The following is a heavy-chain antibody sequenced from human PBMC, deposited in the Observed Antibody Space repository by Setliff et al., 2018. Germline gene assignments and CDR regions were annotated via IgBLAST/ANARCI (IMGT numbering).Heavy chain of an antibody. CDR3: ATGFVGFGVVPRALDV. CDR2: FDPEDGET. D-gene: IGHD3-3*01. Sequence: VASVKVSCKVSGYTLTELSMHWVRQAPGKGLEWMGGFDPEDGETIYAQKFQGRVTMTEDTSTDTAYMELSSLRSEDTAVYYCATGFVGFGVVPRALDVWGKGTTVTVS. V-gene: IGHV1-24*01. CDR1: GYTLTELS. J-gene: IGHJ6*03.